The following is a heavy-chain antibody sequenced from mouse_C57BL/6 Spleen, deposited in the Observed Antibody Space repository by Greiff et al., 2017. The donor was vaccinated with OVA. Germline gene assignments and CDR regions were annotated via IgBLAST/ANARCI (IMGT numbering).Heavy chain of an antibody. Sequence: QVQLQQPGAELVKPGASVKLSCKASGYTFTSYWMQWVKQRPGQGLEWLGEIDPSDSYNNYNQKFKGQATLTVDTSASTSYMQLSSLTSEDSAVYYCARRKGYDYPFDYWGKGTTLTVSS. V-gene: IGHV1-50*01. D-gene: IGHD2-4*01. CDR1: GYTFTSYW. CDR2: IDPSDSYN. J-gene: IGHJ2*01. CDR3: ARRKGYDYPFDY.